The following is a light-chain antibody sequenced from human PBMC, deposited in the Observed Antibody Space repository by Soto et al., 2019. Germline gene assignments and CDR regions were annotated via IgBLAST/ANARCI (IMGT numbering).Light chain of an antibody. V-gene: IGKV3-11*01. CDR1: QSVGNS. CDR3: QQRSSWPLT. CDR2: DAS. J-gene: IGKJ4*01. Sequence: EVVLTQSPATLSLPPGERATLSCRASQSVGNSLAWYQQKPGQAPRLLIYDASNRAIDIPARFSCSGSGTDFTLTISSLEPEDFAVYYCQQRSSWPLTFGGGTKVEIK.